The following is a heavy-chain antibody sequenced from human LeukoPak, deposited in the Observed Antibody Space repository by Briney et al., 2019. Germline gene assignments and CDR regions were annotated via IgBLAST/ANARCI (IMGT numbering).Heavy chain of an antibody. Sequence: GESLKISCKGSGYNFTDYWIGWVRQMPGKGLGWLEIIYPGDSDTSYSPSFQGQVTISVDKSLNTAYLQWTSLKASDSAMYYCARRLYYYESSGYFLGWFDPWGQGTLVTVSS. D-gene: IGHD3-22*01. V-gene: IGHV5-51*01. CDR3: ARRLYYYESSGYFLGWFDP. CDR1: GYNFTDYW. J-gene: IGHJ5*02. CDR2: IYPGDSDT.